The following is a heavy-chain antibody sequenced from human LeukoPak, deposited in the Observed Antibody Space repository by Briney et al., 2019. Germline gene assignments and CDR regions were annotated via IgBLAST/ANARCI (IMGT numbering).Heavy chain of an antibody. D-gene: IGHD5-18*01. CDR3: ARDRYIYGSDHDAFDI. CDR2: IKQDGSEK. Sequence: GGSLRLSCAASGFTFSSYWMSWVRQAPGKGLEWVANIKQDGSEKYYVDSVKGRFTISRDNSKNTLYLQMNSLRAEDTAVYYCARDRYIYGSDHDAFDIWGQGTMVTVSS. V-gene: IGHV3-7*03. CDR1: GFTFSSYW. J-gene: IGHJ3*02.